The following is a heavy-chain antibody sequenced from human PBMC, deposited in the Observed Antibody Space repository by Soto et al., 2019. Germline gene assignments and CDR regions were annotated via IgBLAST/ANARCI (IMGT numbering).Heavy chain of an antibody. CDR1: GFTFSSYG. V-gene: IGHV3-30*18. D-gene: IGHD3-3*01. CDR2: ISYDGSNK. J-gene: IGHJ4*02. Sequence: GGSLRLSCAASGFTFSSYGMHWVRQAPGKGLEWVAVISYDGSNKYYADSVKGRFTISRDNSKNTLYLQMNSLRAEDTAVYYCAKGLYDFWSGPGSYYFDYWGQGTLVTVSS. CDR3: AKGLYDFWSGPGSYYFDY.